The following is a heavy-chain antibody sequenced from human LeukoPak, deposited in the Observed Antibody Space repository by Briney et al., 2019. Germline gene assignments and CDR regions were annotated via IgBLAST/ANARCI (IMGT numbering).Heavy chain of an antibody. CDR1: GGTFSSYA. CDR3: AGSPGIAAAYIYYYGMDV. CDR2: IIPIFGTA. D-gene: IGHD6-13*01. J-gene: IGHJ6*02. Sequence: SVKVSCKASGGTFSSYAISWVRQAPGQGLEWMGGIIPIFGTANYAQKFQGRVTITADESTSTAYMELSSLRSEDTAVYYCAGSPGIAAAYIYYYGMDVWGQGTTVTVSS. V-gene: IGHV1-69*13.